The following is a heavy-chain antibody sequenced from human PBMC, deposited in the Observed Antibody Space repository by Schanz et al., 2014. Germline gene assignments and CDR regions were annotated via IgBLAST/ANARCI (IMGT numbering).Heavy chain of an antibody. CDR3: ARPSDSSWYMDV. CDR2: ISSSSSYI. V-gene: IGHV3-21*05. CDR1: GFNFYTSA. Sequence: EVRLVESGGGLVQPGGSLRLSCVASGFNFYTSAMTWIRQAPGKGLEWVSDISSSSSYISYADSVKGRFTISRDNAKNSLYLQMNSLRAEDTAVYYCARPSDSSWYMDVWGKGTTVTVSS. D-gene: IGHD2-21*02. J-gene: IGHJ6*03.